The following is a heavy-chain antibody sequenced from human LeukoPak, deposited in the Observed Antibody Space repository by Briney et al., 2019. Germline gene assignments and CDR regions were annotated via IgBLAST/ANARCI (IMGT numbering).Heavy chain of an antibody. V-gene: IGHV3-23*01. D-gene: IGHD6-19*01. CDR1: GFTFSSYA. CDR2: ISGSGGST. Sequence: GGSLRLSCAASGFTFSSYAMSWVRQAPGTGLEWVSAISGSGGSTYYADSVKGRFTISRDNSKNTLYLQMNSLRAEDTDVYYCAKDLYSSGWYSGFDYWGQGTLVTVSS. CDR3: AKDLYSSGWYSGFDY. J-gene: IGHJ4*02.